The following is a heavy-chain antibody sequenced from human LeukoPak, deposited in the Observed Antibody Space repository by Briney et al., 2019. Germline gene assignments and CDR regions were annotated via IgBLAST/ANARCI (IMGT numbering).Heavy chain of an antibody. V-gene: IGHV4-34*01. J-gene: IGHJ4*02. CDR2: IKNSGNP. Sequence: KPSETLSLTCAMYGGSFSGHYWTWIRQPPGKGLEWIGEIKNSGNPNYNPSLKSRVTISIDTSTNQFSLKLRSVTAADTAVYYCATQFRRSSGWYFRSAFPSGGFGYWGQGTLVTVSS. D-gene: IGHD6-19*01. CDR1: GGSFSGHY. CDR3: ATQFRRSSGWYFRSAFPSGGFGY.